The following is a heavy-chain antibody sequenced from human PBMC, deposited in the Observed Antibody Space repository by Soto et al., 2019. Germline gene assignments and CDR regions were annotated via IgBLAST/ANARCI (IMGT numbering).Heavy chain of an antibody. CDR2: IYPGDSDT. CDR1: GYSFTSYW. Sequence: GESLKISCKGSGYSFTSYWIGWVRQMPGKGLEWLGIIYPGDSDTRYSPSFQGQVTISADRSISTAYLQWSSLKASDTAMYYCARHASYDSSGYYYNYWGQGTLVTVSS. CDR3: ARHASYDSSGYYYNY. V-gene: IGHV5-51*01. J-gene: IGHJ4*02. D-gene: IGHD3-22*01.